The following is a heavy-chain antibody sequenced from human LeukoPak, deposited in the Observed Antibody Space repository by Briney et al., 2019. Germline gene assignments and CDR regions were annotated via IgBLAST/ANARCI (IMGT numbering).Heavy chain of an antibody. D-gene: IGHD3-3*01. CDR2: ISYDGSNK. CDR1: GFTFSSYA. J-gene: IGHJ4*02. CDR3: ARSFPDYDFWSGYLSDY. Sequence: PGGSLRLSCAASGFTFSSYAMHWVRQAPGKGLEWVAVISYDGSNKYYADSVKGRFTISRDNSKNTLYLQMNSLRAEDTAVYYCARSFPDYDFWSGYLSDYWGQGTLVTVPS. V-gene: IGHV3-30-3*01.